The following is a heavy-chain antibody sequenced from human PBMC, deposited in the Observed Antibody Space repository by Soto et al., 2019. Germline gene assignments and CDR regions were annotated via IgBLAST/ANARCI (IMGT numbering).Heavy chain of an antibody. D-gene: IGHD2-21*02. CDR3: ARGRIVVVTAMYFQH. J-gene: IGHJ1*01. V-gene: IGHV4-34*01. CDR1: GGSFSGYY. Sequence: QVQLQQWGAGLLKPSETLSLTCAVYGGSFSGYYWSWIRQPPGKGLEWIGEINHSGSTNYNPSFKSRVTISVDTSKNQFSLKLSSVTAADTAVYYCARGRIVVVTAMYFQHWGQGTLVTVSS. CDR2: INHSGST.